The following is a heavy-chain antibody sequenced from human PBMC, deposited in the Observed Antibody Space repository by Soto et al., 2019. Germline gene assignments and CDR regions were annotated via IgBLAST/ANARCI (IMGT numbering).Heavy chain of an antibody. D-gene: IGHD6-13*01. Sequence: GASVKVSCKASGYTFTTYVISWVRQAPGQGLEWMGWISAYNGNTNYAQKVQGRVTMTTDTSTSTAYMELRSLRSDDTAVYYCARDYSSSWYRWFNPWGQGTLVTVSS. CDR3: ARDYSSSWYRWFNP. CDR1: GYTFTTYV. V-gene: IGHV1-18*01. J-gene: IGHJ5*02. CDR2: ISAYNGNT.